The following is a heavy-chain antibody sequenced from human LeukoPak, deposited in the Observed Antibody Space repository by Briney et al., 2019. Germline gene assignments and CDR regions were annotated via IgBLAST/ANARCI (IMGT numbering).Heavy chain of an antibody. V-gene: IGHV3-11*01. CDR2: ISSSGSTI. Sequence: PGGSLRLSCAASGFTFSRYWMSWIRQAPGKGLEWVSYISSSGSTIYYADSVKGRFTISRDNAKNSLYLQMNSLRAEDTAVYYCARDVDYGDYGYFDYWGQGTLVTVSS. D-gene: IGHD4-17*01. CDR3: ARDVDYGDYGYFDY. CDR1: GFTFSRYW. J-gene: IGHJ4*02.